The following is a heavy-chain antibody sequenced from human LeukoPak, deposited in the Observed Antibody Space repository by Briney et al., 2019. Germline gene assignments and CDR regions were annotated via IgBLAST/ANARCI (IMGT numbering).Heavy chain of an antibody. CDR1: GLTFSSYA. CDR2: ISYDGSNK. D-gene: IGHD3-10*01. Sequence: PGRSLRLSCAASGLTFSSYAMHWVRQAPGKGLEWVAVISYDGSNKYYADSVKGRFTISRDNSKNTLYLQMNSLRAEDTAVYYCARDVAGYGMDVWGQGTTVTVSS. J-gene: IGHJ6*02. V-gene: IGHV3-30-3*01. CDR3: ARDVAGYGMDV.